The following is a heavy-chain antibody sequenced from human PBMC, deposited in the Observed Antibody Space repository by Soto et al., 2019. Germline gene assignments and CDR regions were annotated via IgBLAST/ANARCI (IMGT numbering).Heavy chain of an antibody. D-gene: IGHD1-26*01. Sequence: EVQLVESGGGLVQPGGSLRLSCAASGFTVSTNYMTWVRQAPGKGLEWVSVMFYGGSTYYAASVKGRFTISRDDSKNTLYLQMNCLRAEDMAVYDWATTGMGLTLYYYYHGMDVWGQGTTVTVSS. CDR3: ATTGMGLTLYYYYHGMDV. V-gene: IGHV3-66*01. J-gene: IGHJ6*02. CDR2: MFYGGST. CDR1: GFTVSTNY.